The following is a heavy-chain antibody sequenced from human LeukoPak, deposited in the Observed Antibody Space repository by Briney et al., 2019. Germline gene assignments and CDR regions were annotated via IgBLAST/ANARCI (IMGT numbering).Heavy chain of an antibody. J-gene: IGHJ6*03. CDR3: ARAPRKIWFGEDYYYMDV. CDR2: IYYSGST. CDR1: GGSISSYY. V-gene: IGHV4-59*01. Sequence: SETLSLTCTVSGGSISSYYWSWIRQPPGKGLEWIGYIYYSGSTNYNPSLKSRVTISVDTSKNQFSLELSSVTAADTAVYYCARAPRKIWFGEDYYYMDVWGKGTTVTISS. D-gene: IGHD3-10*01.